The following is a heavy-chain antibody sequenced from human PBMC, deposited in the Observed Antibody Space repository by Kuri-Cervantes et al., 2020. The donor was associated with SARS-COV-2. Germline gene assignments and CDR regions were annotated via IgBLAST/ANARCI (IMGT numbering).Heavy chain of an antibody. V-gene: IGHV4-30-2*01. CDR1: GGSISSGGYY. CDR2: IYHSGSS. Sequence: SCTVSGGSISSGGYYWSLIRQPPGKGLEWIGYIYHSGSSYYNPSLKSLVTISVDMSKNQFSLKLSSVTAADTAVYYCASLWFQDSFDIWGQGTMVTVSS. D-gene: IGHD2-21*01. CDR3: ASLWFQDSFDI. J-gene: IGHJ3*02.